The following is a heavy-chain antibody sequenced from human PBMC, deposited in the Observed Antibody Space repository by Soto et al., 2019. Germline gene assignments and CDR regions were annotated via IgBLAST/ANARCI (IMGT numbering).Heavy chain of an antibody. CDR1: GFTFSSYS. D-gene: IGHD4-17*01. CDR3: AKGSGDILRSDGFEV. V-gene: IGHV3-21*01. Sequence: EVQLEESGGGLVKPGGSLRLSCAASGFTFSSYSMNWVRLAPGKGLEWVSSISSRGGWISYADSMRGRFTISRDNAKNALYLQINSLRAEDTAVYYCAKGSGDILRSDGFEVWGQATMVTVSS. CDR2: ISSRGGWI. J-gene: IGHJ3*01.